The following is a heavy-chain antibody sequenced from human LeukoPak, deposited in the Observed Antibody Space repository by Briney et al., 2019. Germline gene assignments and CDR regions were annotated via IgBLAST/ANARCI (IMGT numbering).Heavy chain of an antibody. CDR3: AKATGSGSYYKGGFDY. CDR2: ISSSGSTI. CDR1: GFTFSSYE. Sequence: GGSLRLSCAASGFTFSSYEMNWVRQAPGKGLEWVSYISSSGSTIYYADSVKGRFTISRDNAKNSLYLQMNSLRAEDTALYYCAKATGSGSYYKGGFDYWGQGTLVTVSS. J-gene: IGHJ4*02. V-gene: IGHV3-48*03. D-gene: IGHD3-10*01.